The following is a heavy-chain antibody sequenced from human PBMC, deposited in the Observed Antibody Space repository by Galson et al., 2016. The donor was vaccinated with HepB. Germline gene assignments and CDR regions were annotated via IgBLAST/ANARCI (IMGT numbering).Heavy chain of an antibody. V-gene: IGHV3-23*01. CDR2: INGTGTIT. CDR3: ARGGLGNYYAYGMDV. D-gene: IGHD3/OR15-3a*01. J-gene: IGHJ6*02. Sequence: SLRLSCAGSGLSFSPYAVSWVRQAPGKGLEWVSAINGTGTITKYADSVKGRFTISRDNSKNTMYLQVNSLRAEDTAVYYCARGGLGNYYAYGMDVWGHGTTVTVSS. CDR1: GLSFSPYA.